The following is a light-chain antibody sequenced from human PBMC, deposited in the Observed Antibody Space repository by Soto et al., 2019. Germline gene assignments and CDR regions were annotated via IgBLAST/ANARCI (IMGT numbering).Light chain of an antibody. CDR2: AAS. Sequence: DIQLTPSPSFLSASVGDRVTITCRASQSISSHVAWYRQKSGKAPMLLIYAASTLKSGVPSRFSGSGSGTEFTLTISSLHPEDFATYYCQHLDSFPLAFGGGTTVEI. J-gene: IGKJ4*01. V-gene: IGKV1-9*01. CDR1: QSISSH. CDR3: QHLDSFPLA.